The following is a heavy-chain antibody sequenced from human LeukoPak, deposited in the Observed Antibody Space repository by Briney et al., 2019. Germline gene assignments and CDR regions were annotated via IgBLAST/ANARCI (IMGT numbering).Heavy chain of an antibody. Sequence: PGGSLRLSCAPSGFTLSSYALSWVRPAPGKGVEWVSAISGSGGSTYYAASVKGRCTISRDNSKNTLYLQMNSLRAEDTAVYYCAKDQWGNYFDYWGQGTLVTVSS. D-gene: IGHD3-16*01. CDR2: ISGSGGST. J-gene: IGHJ4*02. CDR3: AKDQWGNYFDY. CDR1: GFTLSSYA. V-gene: IGHV3-23*01.